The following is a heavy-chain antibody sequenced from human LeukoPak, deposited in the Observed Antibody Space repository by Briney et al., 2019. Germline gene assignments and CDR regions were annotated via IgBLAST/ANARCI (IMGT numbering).Heavy chain of an antibody. Sequence: PSETLSLTCTVSGDSIRNNYWGWIRQPAGKGLEWIGRIYGSGSTNYNPSLKGRVTMSVDTSQSQFSLRVGSATAADTAVYYCARGGISTSLDYWGQGTLVTVAS. J-gene: IGHJ4*02. CDR1: GDSIRNNY. V-gene: IGHV4-4*07. D-gene: IGHD2-2*01. CDR2: IYGSGST. CDR3: ARGGISTSLDY.